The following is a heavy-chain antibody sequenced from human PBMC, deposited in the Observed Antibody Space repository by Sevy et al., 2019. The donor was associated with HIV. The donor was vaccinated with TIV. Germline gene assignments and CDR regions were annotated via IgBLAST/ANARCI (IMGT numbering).Heavy chain of an antibody. V-gene: IGHV3-23*01. CDR3: AKDTWFGEFKSLPFDY. J-gene: IGHJ4*02. CDR2: ISGSGGST. Sequence: VGSLRLSCAASGFTFSSYAMSWVRQAPGKGLEWVSAISGSGGSTYYADSVKGRFTISRDNSKNTLYLQMNSLRAEDTAVYYCAKDTWFGEFKSLPFDYWGQGILVTVSS. CDR1: GFTFSSYA. D-gene: IGHD3-10*01.